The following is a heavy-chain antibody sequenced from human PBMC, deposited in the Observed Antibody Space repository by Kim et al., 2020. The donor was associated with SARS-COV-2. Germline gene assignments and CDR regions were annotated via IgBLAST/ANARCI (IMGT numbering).Heavy chain of an antibody. D-gene: IGHD3-10*01. J-gene: IGHJ4*01. Sequence: GGSLRLSCAASGFTFSSYAMSWVRQAPGKGLEWVSSISGDSGKSYYADSVKGRFTISRDNSKSTLYLQMDSLRAEDTAVYYCAKITGIFSAGSVYWGHGT. CDR1: GFTFSSYA. V-gene: IGHV3-23*01. CDR2: ISGDSGKS. CDR3: AKITGIFSAGSVY.